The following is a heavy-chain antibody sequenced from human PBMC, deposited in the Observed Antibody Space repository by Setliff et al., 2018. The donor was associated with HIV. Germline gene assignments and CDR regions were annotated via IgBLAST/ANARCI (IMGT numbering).Heavy chain of an antibody. J-gene: IGHJ4*02. V-gene: IGHV4-34*01. CDR3: ARGRSYYYDSSGYYFYY. Sequence: SETLSLTCAVYGGSFSGYYWSWIRQPPGKGLEWIGEINHSGSTNYNPSLKGRATISVDTSKNQFSLKLSSVTAADTAVYYCARGRSYYYDSSGYYFYYWGQGTLVTVSS. CDR2: INHSGST. D-gene: IGHD3-22*01. CDR1: GGSFSGYY.